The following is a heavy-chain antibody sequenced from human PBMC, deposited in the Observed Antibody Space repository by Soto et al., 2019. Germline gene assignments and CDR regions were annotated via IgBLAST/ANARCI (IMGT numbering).Heavy chain of an antibody. CDR2: ISGSGGST. CDR1: GFTFSSYA. Sequence: TGGSLRLSCAASGFTFSSYAMSWVRQAPGKGLEWVSAISGSGGSTYYADSVKGRFTISRDNSKNTLYLQMNSLRAEGTAVYYCAKVSGATYRLGFDYWGQGTLVTVSS. CDR3: AKVSGATYRLGFDY. J-gene: IGHJ4*02. D-gene: IGHD1-26*01. V-gene: IGHV3-23*01.